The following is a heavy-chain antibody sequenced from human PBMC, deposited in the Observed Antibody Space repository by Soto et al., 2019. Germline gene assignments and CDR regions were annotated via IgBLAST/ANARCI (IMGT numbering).Heavy chain of an antibody. CDR3: ANFPSSSWDVDY. J-gene: IGHJ4*02. CDR2: IYYSGST. CDR1: GGSISSYY. D-gene: IGHD6-13*01. V-gene: IGHV4-59*01. Sequence: SETLSLTCTVSGGSISSYYGSWIRQPPGKGLEWIGYIYYSGSTNYNPSLKSRVTISVDTSKNQFSLKLSSVTAADTAVYYCANFPSSSWDVDYWGQGTLVTVSS.